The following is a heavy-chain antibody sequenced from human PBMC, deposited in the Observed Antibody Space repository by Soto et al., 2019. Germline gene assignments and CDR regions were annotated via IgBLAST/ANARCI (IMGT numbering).Heavy chain of an antibody. CDR3: ARALFLYYYDSSGYGNFDY. Sequence: PSETLSLTCAVYGGSFSGYYWSWIRQPPGKGLEWIGEINHSGSTNYNPSLKSRVTISVDTSKNQFSLKLSSVTAADTAVYYCARALFLYYYDSSGYGNFDYWGQGTLVTVSS. CDR1: GGSFSGYY. D-gene: IGHD3-22*01. J-gene: IGHJ4*02. V-gene: IGHV4-34*01. CDR2: INHSGST.